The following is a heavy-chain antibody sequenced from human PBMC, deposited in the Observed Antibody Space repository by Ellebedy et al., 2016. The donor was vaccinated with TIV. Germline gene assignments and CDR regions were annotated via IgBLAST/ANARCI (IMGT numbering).Heavy chain of an antibody. D-gene: IGHD1-26*01. J-gene: IGHJ1*01. CDR2: IKSESEGGTT. CDR1: GFSFNNGW. V-gene: IGHV3-15*01. Sequence: GESLKISCSSSGFSFNNGWMNWVSQSPGKGMEWVGRIKSESEGGTTDYAAPVKGRFTISRDDLQNILYLQMNNLTIADTGVYYCSTYTVGDDSWGQGTLVIVSS. CDR3: STYTVGDDS.